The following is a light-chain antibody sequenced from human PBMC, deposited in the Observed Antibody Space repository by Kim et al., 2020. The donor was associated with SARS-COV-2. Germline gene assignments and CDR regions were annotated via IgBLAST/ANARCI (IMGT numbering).Light chain of an antibody. Sequence: EIVLTQSPGTLSLSPGERATLSCRASQNVSSSYLAWYQQKPGQAPRLLIYGASSRATGIPDRFSGMGSGTDFTLTISRLGPEDFAVYYCKQYSSSPRTFGEGSKVDIK. CDR2: GAS. J-gene: IGKJ1*01. CDR3: KQYSSSPRT. V-gene: IGKV3-20*01. CDR1: QNVSSSY.